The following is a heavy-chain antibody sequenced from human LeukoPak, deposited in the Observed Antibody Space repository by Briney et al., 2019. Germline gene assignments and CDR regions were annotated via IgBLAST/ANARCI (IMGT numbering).Heavy chain of an antibody. CDR2: IIPIFGTA. D-gene: IGHD6-13*01. CDR1: GCTFSSYA. CDR3: ARDLTGLVAAAGYFDY. J-gene: IGHJ4*02. V-gene: IGHV1-69*05. Sequence: SVRVSCKASGCTFSSYAISWVRQAPGQGLEWMGGIIPIFGTANYAQKFQGRVTITTDESTSTAYMELSSLRSEDTAVYYCARDLTGLVAAAGYFDYWGQGTLVTVSS.